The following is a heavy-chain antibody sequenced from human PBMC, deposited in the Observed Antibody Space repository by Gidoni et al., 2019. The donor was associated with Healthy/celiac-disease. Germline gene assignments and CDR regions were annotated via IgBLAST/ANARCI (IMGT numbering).Heavy chain of an antibody. D-gene: IGHD2-2*02. J-gene: IGHJ1*01. Sequence: QVQLVESGGGVVQPGRSLRLSCAASGFTFSRYGMHWVRQAPGKGLEWVAVISYDGSNKYYADSVKGRFTISRDNSKNTLYLQMNSLRAEDTAVYYCAKDGLRGVVPAAIRRGYFQHWGQGTLVTVSS. CDR3: AKDGLRGVVPAAIRRGYFQH. CDR2: ISYDGSNK. V-gene: IGHV3-30*18. CDR1: GFTFSRYG.